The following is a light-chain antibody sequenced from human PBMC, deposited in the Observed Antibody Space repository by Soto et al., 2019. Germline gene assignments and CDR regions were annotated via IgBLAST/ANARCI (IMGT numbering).Light chain of an antibody. V-gene: IGLV2-23*01. CDR1: YNL. CDR3: CSYAGQRVV. CDR2: EGN. J-gene: IGLJ2*01. Sequence: QSALTQPASVSGSPGHSITVSCTYNLVSWYQQHPGKAPKLMIYEGNKRPSGVSNRFSGSKSGNTASLTISGLQAEDEADYYCCSYAGQRVVFGGATKLTVL.